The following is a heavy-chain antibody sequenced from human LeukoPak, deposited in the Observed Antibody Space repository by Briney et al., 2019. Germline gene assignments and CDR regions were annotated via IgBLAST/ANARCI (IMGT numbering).Heavy chain of an antibody. CDR2: IYYSGNT. J-gene: IGHJ4*02. V-gene: IGHV4-30-4*01. Sequence: SETLSLTCSVSGGSISSGDYYWSWIRQPPGKGLEWIGYIYYSGNTYYNPSLKSRVAISVDTSKNQFSLKLSSVTAADTAVYYCARRKDVLRYFDWLSEFDYWGQGTLVTVSS. CDR1: GGSISSGDYY. CDR3: ARRKDVLRYFDWLSEFDY. D-gene: IGHD3-9*01.